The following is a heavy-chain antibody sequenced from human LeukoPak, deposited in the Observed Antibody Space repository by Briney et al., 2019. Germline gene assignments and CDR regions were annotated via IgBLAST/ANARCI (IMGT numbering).Heavy chain of an antibody. V-gene: IGHV1-69*05. Sequence: ASVKVSCKASGGTFSSYAISWVRQAPGQGLEWMGRIIPIFGTANCAQKFQGRVTITTDESTSTAYMELSSLRSEDTAVYYCARGPREYSSGWHFDYWGQGTLVTVSS. CDR3: ARGPREYSSGWHFDY. J-gene: IGHJ4*02. CDR2: IIPIFGTA. D-gene: IGHD6-19*01. CDR1: GGTFSSYA.